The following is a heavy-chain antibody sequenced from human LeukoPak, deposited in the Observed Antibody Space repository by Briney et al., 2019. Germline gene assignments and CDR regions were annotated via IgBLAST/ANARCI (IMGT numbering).Heavy chain of an antibody. J-gene: IGHJ4*02. D-gene: IGHD3-22*01. Sequence: ASVKVSCKASGYTFTNYYIHWVRQAPGQGLEWMGITNPSGGTTNYAQRFQGRVTMTRETSTSTVYMELSSLRSEDTALYYCARVNYHDSSGYFSSPSFDYWGQGTLVTVSS. CDR3: ARVNYHDSSGYFSSPSFDY. CDR2: TNPSGGTT. V-gene: IGHV1-46*01. CDR1: GYTFTNYY.